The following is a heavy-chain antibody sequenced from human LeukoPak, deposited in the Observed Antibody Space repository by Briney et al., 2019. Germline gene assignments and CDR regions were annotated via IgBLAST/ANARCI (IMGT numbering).Heavy chain of an antibody. J-gene: IGHJ4*02. V-gene: IGHV1-3*01. Sequence: RASAKVSCKASGYTFTSYAMHWVRQAPGQRLEWMGWINAGNGNTKYSQKFQGRVTITRDTSASTAYMELSSLRSEDTAVYYCARGPEVAATTFDYWGQGTLVTVSS. CDR2: INAGNGNT. CDR3: ARGPEVAATTFDY. D-gene: IGHD2-15*01. CDR1: GYTFTSYA.